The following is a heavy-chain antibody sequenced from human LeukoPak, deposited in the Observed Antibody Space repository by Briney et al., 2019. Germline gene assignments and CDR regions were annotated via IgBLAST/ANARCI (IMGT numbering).Heavy chain of an antibody. Sequence: ASVKVSCKASGYTFTGYYMHWVRQAPGQGLEWMGWINPNSGGTNYAQKFQGRVTMTRDTSISTAYMELSRLRSDDTAVYYCAREGGEPRTNDAFDIWGQGTMVTVSS. CDR1: GYTFTGYY. CDR3: AREGGEPRTNDAFDI. CDR2: INPNSGGT. J-gene: IGHJ3*02. D-gene: IGHD1-26*01. V-gene: IGHV1-2*02.